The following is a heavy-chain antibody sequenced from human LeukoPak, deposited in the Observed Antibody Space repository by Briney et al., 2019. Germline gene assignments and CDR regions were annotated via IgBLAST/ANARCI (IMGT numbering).Heavy chain of an antibody. V-gene: IGHV3-30*18. D-gene: IGHD1-26*01. Sequence: GGSLRPSCAASGFTFSSYGMHWVRQAPGKGLEWVAVISYDGSNKYYADSVKGRFTISRDNSKNTLYLQMNSLRAEDTAVYYCAKDGGSYSPAEYFQHWGQGTLVTVSS. J-gene: IGHJ1*01. CDR2: ISYDGSNK. CDR3: AKDGGSYSPAEYFQH. CDR1: GFTFSSYG.